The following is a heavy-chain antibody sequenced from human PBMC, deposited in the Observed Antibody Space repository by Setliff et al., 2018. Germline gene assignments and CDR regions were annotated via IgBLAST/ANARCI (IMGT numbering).Heavy chain of an antibody. V-gene: IGHV4-61*02. Sequence: LSLTCTVSGGSISSGSYYWSWIRQPAGKGLEWIGRIFTSGSTYYNPSLKSRVTISVGTSKNQFSLKLSSVTAADTAVYYCARDNNPGYRGYWGRFDYWGQGTQVTVSS. CDR2: IFTSGST. D-gene: IGHD3-16*02. CDR3: ARDNNPGYRGYWGRFDY. CDR1: GGSISSGSYY. J-gene: IGHJ4*02.